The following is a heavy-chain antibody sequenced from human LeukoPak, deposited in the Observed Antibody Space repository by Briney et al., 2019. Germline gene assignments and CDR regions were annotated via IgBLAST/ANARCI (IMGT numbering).Heavy chain of an antibody. CDR2: IYYSGST. D-gene: IGHD3-22*01. CDR3: ARSDYYDSSGRFDY. Sequence: PSETLSLTCTVSGGSISSYYWSWIRQPPGKGLEWIGYIYYSGSTSYNPSLKSRVTISVDTSKNQFSLKLSSVTAADTAVYYCARSDYYDSSGRFDYWGQGTLVTVSS. CDR1: GGSISSYY. V-gene: IGHV4-59*12. J-gene: IGHJ4*02.